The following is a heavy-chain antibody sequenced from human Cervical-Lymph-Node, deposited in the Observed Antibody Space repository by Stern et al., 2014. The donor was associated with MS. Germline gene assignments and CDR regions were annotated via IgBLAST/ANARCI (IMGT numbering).Heavy chain of an antibody. J-gene: IGHJ4*02. CDR3: ARHVQGFDY. Sequence: EVQLVESGAEVKKPGASLKISCKLSGYSFTIYYIALVLQMPWKVLEWMGVIYPYDSDTTYSPSFQGQVTISADKSITTAYLQWSSLRASDTAMYYCARHVQGFDYWGQGTLVTVSS. CDR2: IYPYDSDT. V-gene: IGHV5-51*01. CDR1: GYSFTIYY.